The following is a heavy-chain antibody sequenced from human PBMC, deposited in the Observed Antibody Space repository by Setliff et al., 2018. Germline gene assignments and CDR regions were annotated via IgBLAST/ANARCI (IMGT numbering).Heavy chain of an antibody. CDR2: IIPIFGTA. V-gene: IGHV1-69*13. CDR3: ARVYCSGGSCYSYYYYMDV. Sequence: SVKVSCKASGGTFGSYAISWVRQAPGQGLEWMGGIIPIFGTANYAQKFQGRVTITADESTSTAYMELSSLRSEDTAVYYCARVYCSGGSCYSYYYYMDVWGKGTTVTVSS. CDR1: GGTFGSYA. J-gene: IGHJ6*03. D-gene: IGHD2-15*01.